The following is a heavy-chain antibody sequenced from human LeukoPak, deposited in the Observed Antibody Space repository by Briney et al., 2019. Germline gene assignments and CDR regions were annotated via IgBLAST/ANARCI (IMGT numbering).Heavy chain of an antibody. CDR2: ISYSGST. V-gene: IGHV4-59*01. CDR1: GGXISNYY. CDR3: ARHSSTWYALDY. J-gene: IGHJ4*02. Sequence: SETLSLTCRVSGGXISNYYWSWIRQPPGKGLEWIGYISYSGSTNYNPSLKSRVTMSVDTSKNQFSLKLSSVTAADTAVYYCARHSSTWYALDYWGQGTLVTVSS. D-gene: IGHD6-13*01.